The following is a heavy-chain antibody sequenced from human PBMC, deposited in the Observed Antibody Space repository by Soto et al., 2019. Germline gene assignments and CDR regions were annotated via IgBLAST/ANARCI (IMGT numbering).Heavy chain of an antibody. Sequence: PSETLSLTCTVSGGSINSSSYYWGWIRQPPGKGLEWIGSIYYSGSTYYNPSLKSRVTISIDTSKNQFSLRLSSVTATDTAVFYCARHGDRNYYFDFWGLGTLVTVSS. CDR1: GGSINSSSYY. D-gene: IGHD1-7*01. CDR2: IYYSGST. V-gene: IGHV4-39*01. CDR3: ARHGDRNYYFDF. J-gene: IGHJ4*02.